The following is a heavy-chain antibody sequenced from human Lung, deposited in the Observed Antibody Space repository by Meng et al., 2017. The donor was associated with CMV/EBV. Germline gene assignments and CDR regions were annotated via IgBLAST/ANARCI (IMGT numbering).Heavy chain of an antibody. Sequence: ASXXVSXKASGYTFTSYDINWVRQATGQGLEWMGWMNPNSGNTGYAQKLQGRVTITRNTSISTAYMELSSLRSEDTAVYYCARVYTCRDDFWRNCYYYGMDVWXQGXTVTVSS. CDR3: ARVYTCRDDFWRNCYYYGMDV. J-gene: IGHJ6*02. D-gene: IGHD3-3*01. CDR2: MNPNSGNT. V-gene: IGHV1-8*03. CDR1: GYTFTSYD.